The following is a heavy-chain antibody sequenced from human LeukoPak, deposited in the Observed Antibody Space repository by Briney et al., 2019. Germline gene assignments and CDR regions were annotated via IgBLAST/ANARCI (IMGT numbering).Heavy chain of an antibody. V-gene: IGHV3-23*01. J-gene: IGHJ3*02. Sequence: GGSLRLSCAASGFTFSSYAMSWVRQAPGKGLEWVSAICGSGGSTYYADSVKGRFTISRDNSKNTLYLQMNSLRAEDTAVYYCAKDGPPDIVVVPAAMRAFDIWGQGTMVTVSS. CDR3: AKDGPPDIVVVPAAMRAFDI. D-gene: IGHD2-2*01. CDR2: ICGSGGST. CDR1: GFTFSSYA.